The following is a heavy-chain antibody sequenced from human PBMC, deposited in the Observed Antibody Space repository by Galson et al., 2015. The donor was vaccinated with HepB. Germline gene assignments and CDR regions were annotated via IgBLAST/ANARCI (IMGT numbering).Heavy chain of an antibody. CDR1: GYTFTSYY. J-gene: IGHJ6*02. Sequence: GYTFTSYYMHWVRQAPGQGLEWMGIINPSGGSTSYAQKFQGRVTMTRDTSTSTVYMELSSLRSEDTAVYYCARGGYSYGPYYYGMDVWGQGTTVTVSS. D-gene: IGHD5-18*01. CDR2: INPSGGST. CDR3: ARGGYSYGPYYYGMDV. V-gene: IGHV1-46*03.